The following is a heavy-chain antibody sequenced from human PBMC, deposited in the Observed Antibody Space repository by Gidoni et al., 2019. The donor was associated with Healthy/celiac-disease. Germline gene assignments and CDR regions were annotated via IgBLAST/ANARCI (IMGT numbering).Heavy chain of an antibody. V-gene: IGHV3-30*03. D-gene: IGHD4-17*01. CDR3: AREDYGDYVSWFDP. CDR2: ISYDGSNK. CDR1: GFFFSSYG. J-gene: IGHJ5*02. Sequence: QVHLVESGGGVVQPGRSLSLSCAASGFFFSSYGMHWVLQAPGKGREGVEVISYDGSNKYYADSVKGRFTISRDNSKNTLYLQMNSLRAEDTAVYYCAREDYGDYVSWFDPWGQGTRVTVSS.